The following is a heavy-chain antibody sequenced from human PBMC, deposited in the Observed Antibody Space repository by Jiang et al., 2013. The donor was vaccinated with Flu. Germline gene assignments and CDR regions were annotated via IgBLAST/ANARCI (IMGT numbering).Heavy chain of an antibody. CDR2: ISGDGDTT. Sequence: GLVWVSQISGDGDTTNYADSVKGRFTISRDNAKNTLFLQMNSLGAEDTAVYYCAGRRLTPTGEDYWGQGSLVTVSS. V-gene: IGHV3-74*01. D-gene: IGHD2-8*02. CDR3: AGRRLTPTGEDY. J-gene: IGHJ4*02.